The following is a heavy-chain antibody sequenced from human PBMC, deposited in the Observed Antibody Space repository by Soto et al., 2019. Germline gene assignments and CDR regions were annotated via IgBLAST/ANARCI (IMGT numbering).Heavy chain of an antibody. CDR3: AKVKSQSGHTPFDY. V-gene: IGHV3-23*01. Sequence: EVQLLESGGGLVQPGGSLRLSCAASGFTFATYAMSWVRQAPGKGLEWVSAISSSGGNTNYVDSVKGRFTISRDNSKNTLYLQMNSLRAEDTAVYYCAKVKSQSGHTPFDYWGRGTLVTVSS. CDR1: GFTFATYA. J-gene: IGHJ4*02. D-gene: IGHD3-3*01. CDR2: ISSSGGNT.